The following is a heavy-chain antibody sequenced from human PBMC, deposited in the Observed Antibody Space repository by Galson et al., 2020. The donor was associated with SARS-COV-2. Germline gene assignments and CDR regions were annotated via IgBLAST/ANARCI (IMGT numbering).Heavy chain of an antibody. Sequence: SVKVSCKASGGTFSSYAISWVRQAPGQGLEWMGGIIPILGIANYAQKFQGRVTITADKSTSTAYMELSSLRSEDTAVYYCAREGRLRGACDIWGQGTMVTVSS. CDR2: IIPILGIA. CDR1: GGTFSSYA. J-gene: IGHJ3*02. CDR3: AREGRLRGACDI. V-gene: IGHV1-69*10.